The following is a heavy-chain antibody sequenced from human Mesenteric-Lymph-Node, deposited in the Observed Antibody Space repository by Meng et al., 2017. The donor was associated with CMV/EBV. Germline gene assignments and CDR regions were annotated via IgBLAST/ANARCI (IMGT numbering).Heavy chain of an antibody. J-gene: IGHJ4*02. CDR3: ARRSVDIVATIGFDY. V-gene: IGHV4-39*01. D-gene: IGHD5-12*01. CDR2: IYYSGST. Sequence: SGGAIRSSSYCWGWIRQPQGKGLEWIGSIYYSGSTYYNPYIKSRVTISVDTSKNQFSLKLSSVTAADTAVYYCARRSVDIVATIGFDYWGQGTLVTVSS. CDR1: GGAIRSSSYC.